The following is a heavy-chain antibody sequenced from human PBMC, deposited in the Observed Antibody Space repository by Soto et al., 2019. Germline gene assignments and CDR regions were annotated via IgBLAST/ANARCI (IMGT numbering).Heavy chain of an antibody. CDR2: IYPGNSDT. CDR1: GYNFANYW. J-gene: IGHJ4*02. CDR3: ARHVYYDVLKKNY. Sequence: ELQLVQSGAEVKKPGESLKISCKGSGYNFANYWIGWVRQMPGKGLEWMGIIYPGNSDTRYSPSFQGQVTISADTSISTAYLEWSSLKASDTAIYYCARHVYYDVLKKNYWGQGTLVPVSS. D-gene: IGHD3-9*01. V-gene: IGHV5-51*01.